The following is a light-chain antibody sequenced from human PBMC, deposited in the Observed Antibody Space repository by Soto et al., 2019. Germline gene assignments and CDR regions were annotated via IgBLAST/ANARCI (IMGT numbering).Light chain of an antibody. Sequence: DIVMTQSPDSLAVSLGERATINCKSSQSILFSSNNNNYLAWYQQKPGQPPRLLIYGASTRESGVPDRFSGSGSGTDFTLTISSLQAEDVAVYYCQQYYSIPPWTFGQGTKV. V-gene: IGKV4-1*01. J-gene: IGKJ1*01. CDR2: GAS. CDR3: QQYYSIPPWT. CDR1: QSILFSSNNNNY.